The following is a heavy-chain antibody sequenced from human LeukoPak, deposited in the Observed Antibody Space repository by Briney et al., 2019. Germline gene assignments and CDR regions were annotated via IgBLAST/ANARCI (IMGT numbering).Heavy chain of an antibody. CDR2: IIPIFGTA. D-gene: IGHD3-22*01. V-gene: IGHV1-69*13. CDR3: ARGENYYDSSGYYGGDDAFDI. CDR1: GGTFSSYA. Sequence: SVKVSCKASGGTFSSYAISWVRRAPGQGLEWMGGIIPIFGTANYAQKFQGRVTITADESTSTAYMELSSLRSEDTAVYYCARGENYYDSSGYYGGDDAFDIWGQGTMVTVSS. J-gene: IGHJ3*02.